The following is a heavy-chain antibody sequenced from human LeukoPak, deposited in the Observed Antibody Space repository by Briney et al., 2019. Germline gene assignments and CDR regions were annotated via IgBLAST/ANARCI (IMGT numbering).Heavy chain of an antibody. D-gene: IGHD2-21*01. CDR1: GYSISNGYY. Sequence: PWETLSLTCAVSGYSISNGYYWGWIRQPPGKGLEWIGSIDHSGNTFYNPSLKSRVTISVDTSKNQFSLKLTSVTAADTAIYYCAKGPPRYASYWGQGTLVTVSS. CDR3: AKGPPRYASY. CDR2: IDHSGNT. V-gene: IGHV4-38-2*01. J-gene: IGHJ4*02.